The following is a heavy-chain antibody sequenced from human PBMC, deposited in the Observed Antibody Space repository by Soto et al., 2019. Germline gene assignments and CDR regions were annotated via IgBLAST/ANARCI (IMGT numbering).Heavy chain of an antibody. J-gene: IGHJ4*02. Sequence: QVQLVQSGAEGKRPGSSVKVSCTPSGGTFNTLSINWVRQAPGQGLEWMGAIIPFFDSTNYAQKFQDRVTITADKSLGTPYMELTSLRSDDTAVYYCTTRDQGRFDHWGQGTPLTVSS. CDR2: IIPFFDST. CDR3: TTRDQGRFDH. CDR1: GGTFNTLS. D-gene: IGHD2-2*01. V-gene: IGHV1-69*06.